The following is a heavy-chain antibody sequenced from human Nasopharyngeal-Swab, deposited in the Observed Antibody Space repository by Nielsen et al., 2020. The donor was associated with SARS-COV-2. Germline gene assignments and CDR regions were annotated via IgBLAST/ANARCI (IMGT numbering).Heavy chain of an antibody. CDR2: IKQDGSEE. D-gene: IGHD1-26*01. Sequence: GESLKISCAASGFTFSSYWMSWVRQAPGKGLEWVANIKQDGSEEYYVDSVKGRFTISRDNAKNSLYLQMNSLRAEDTAVYYCARDLVVGATTSAYYYYYGMDVWGQGTTVTVSS. V-gene: IGHV3-7*01. J-gene: IGHJ6*02. CDR3: ARDLVVGATTSAYYYYYGMDV. CDR1: GFTFSSYW.